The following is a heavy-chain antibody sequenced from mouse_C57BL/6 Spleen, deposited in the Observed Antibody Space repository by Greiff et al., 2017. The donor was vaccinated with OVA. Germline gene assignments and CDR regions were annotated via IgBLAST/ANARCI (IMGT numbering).Heavy chain of an antibody. J-gene: IGHJ2*01. CDR3: ARSYGNYGYYFDY. CDR2: INPYNGGT. Sequence: VQLKESGPVLVKPGASVKMSCKASGYTFTDYYMNWVKQSHGKSLEWIGVINPYNGGTSYNQKFKGKATLTVDKSSSTAYMELNSLTSDDSAVYYCARSYGNYGYYFDYWGQGTTLTVSS. CDR1: GYTFTDYY. V-gene: IGHV1-19*01. D-gene: IGHD2-1*01.